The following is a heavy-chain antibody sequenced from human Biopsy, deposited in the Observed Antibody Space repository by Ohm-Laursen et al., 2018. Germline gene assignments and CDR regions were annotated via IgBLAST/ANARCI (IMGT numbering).Heavy chain of an antibody. D-gene: IGHD2-8*01. CDR3: ARDPLNGHKHFDY. V-gene: IGHV1-2*02. CDR2: INCKTGAT. Sequence: ASVKVSCKASGYTFTSHDINWMRQAPGQGLEWLGYINCKTGATNYAQKFQGTVTMTRDTSISTAYLALGSLRSADTAIYYCARDPLNGHKHFDYWGQGSLVTVSS. J-gene: IGHJ4*02. CDR1: GYTFTSHD.